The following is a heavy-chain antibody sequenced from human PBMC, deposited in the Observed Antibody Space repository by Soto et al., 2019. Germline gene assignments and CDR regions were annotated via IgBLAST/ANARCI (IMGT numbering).Heavy chain of an antibody. CDR1: ALTASKNY. J-gene: IGHJ6*02. CDR3: ARGGSGSDWDYYGMDV. D-gene: IGHD3-10*01. CDR2: IYSGGTT. V-gene: IGHV3-66*01. Sequence: EVQLVESGGGLVQPGGSLGLSCAGSALTASKNYMSWVRRPPGKGLEWVSVIYSGGTTYYADSVKDRFSISRDNSKSTLYLQMDNLRAGDTAVYYCARGGSGSDWDYYGMDVWGQGTTVTVSS.